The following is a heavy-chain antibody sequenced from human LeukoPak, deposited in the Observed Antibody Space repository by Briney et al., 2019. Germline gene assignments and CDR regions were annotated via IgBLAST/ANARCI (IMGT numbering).Heavy chain of an antibody. CDR2: IIPIFGTA. Sequence: ASEKVSCKASGGTFSSYAISWVRQAPGQGLEWMGGIIPIFGTANYAQKFQGRVTITADKSTSTAYMELSSLRSEDTAVYYCARDYYGSGSYYSDYWGQGTLVTVSS. V-gene: IGHV1-69*06. J-gene: IGHJ4*02. CDR3: ARDYYGSGSYYSDY. CDR1: GGTFSSYA. D-gene: IGHD3-10*01.